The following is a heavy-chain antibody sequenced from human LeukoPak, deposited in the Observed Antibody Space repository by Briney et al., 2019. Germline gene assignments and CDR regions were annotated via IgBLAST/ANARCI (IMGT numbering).Heavy chain of an antibody. Sequence: GGSLRLSCAASGFTFSSYGMHWVRQAPGKGLEWVAFISYDGSNKYYADSVKGRFTISRDNSKNTLYLQMNSLRAEDTAVYYCAKDMFGYELGAFDIWGQGTMVTVSS. J-gene: IGHJ3*02. V-gene: IGHV3-30*18. CDR1: GFTFSSYG. CDR3: AKDMFGYELGAFDI. D-gene: IGHD3-10*02. CDR2: ISYDGSNK.